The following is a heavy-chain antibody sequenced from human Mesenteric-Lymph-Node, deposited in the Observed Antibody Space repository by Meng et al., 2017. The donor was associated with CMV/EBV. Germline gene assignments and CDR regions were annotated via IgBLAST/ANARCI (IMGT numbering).Heavy chain of an antibody. J-gene: IGHJ4*02. CDR3: AGGGTHFDS. CDR2: INPSDNST. D-gene: IGHD1-1*01. CDR1: RYTFTNYY. Sequence: KVSCKASRYTFTNYYIHWVRQAPGQGLEWMGIINPSDNSTTNAQTFQGRVTVTSDTSTSTVYMELSSLTSEDTAVYYCAGGGTHFDSWGQGTLVTVSS. V-gene: IGHV1-46*01.